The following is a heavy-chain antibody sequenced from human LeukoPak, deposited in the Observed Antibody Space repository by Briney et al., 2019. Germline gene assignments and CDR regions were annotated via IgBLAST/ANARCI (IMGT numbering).Heavy chain of an antibody. CDR2: ISYDGSNK. D-gene: IGHD1-26*01. CDR3: ARDGSRNKRDDAFDI. CDR1: GFTFSSYA. Sequence: GGSLRLSCAASGFTFSSYAMHWVRQAPGKGLEWVAVISYDGSNKYYADSVKGRFTISRDNFKNTLYLQMNSLRAEDTAVYYCARDGSRNKRDDAFDIWGQGTMVTVSS. J-gene: IGHJ3*02. V-gene: IGHV3-30-3*01.